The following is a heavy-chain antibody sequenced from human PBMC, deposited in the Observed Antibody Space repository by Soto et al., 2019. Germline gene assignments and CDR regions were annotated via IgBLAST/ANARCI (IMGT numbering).Heavy chain of an antibody. CDR1: GFTFSNAW. D-gene: IGHD2-15*01. CDR3: TTDIFSGYSSFDY. CDR2: IKSKTDGGTT. V-gene: IGHV3-15*07. Sequence: EVQLVESGGGLVKPGGSLRLSCAASGFTFSNAWMNWVRQAPGKGLEWVGRIKSKTDGGTTDYAAPVKGRFTISRDDSKNTLYLQMNSLKPEDTAVYYCTTDIFSGYSSFDYWGQGTLVTVSS. J-gene: IGHJ4*02.